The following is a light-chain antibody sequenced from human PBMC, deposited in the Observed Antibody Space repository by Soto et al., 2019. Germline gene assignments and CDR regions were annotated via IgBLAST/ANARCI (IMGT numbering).Light chain of an antibody. J-gene: IGKJ4*01. CDR3: QQRNSWPLT. CDR2: KVS. Sequence: DIQMTQSPSTLSASVGDRVTITCRASQSIDTWLAWYQQKPGEVPKVLIYKVSNLQRGVPSRFSGSGSGTEFTLTISGLQPDDFATYYCQQRNSWPLTFGGGTEVEIK. CDR1: QSIDTW. V-gene: IGKV1-5*03.